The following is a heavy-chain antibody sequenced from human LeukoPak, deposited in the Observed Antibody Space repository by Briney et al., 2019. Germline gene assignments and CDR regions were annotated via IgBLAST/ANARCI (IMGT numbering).Heavy chain of an antibody. V-gene: IGHV3-23*01. CDR2: SLGSTATP. CDR1: GFTFRTSV. CDR3: AKRPSDYGDYVSYFDY. J-gene: IGHJ4*02. D-gene: IGHD4-17*01. Sequence: QPGGSLRLSCAASGFTFRTSVMSWVRQAPGKGLEWVSSLGSTATPYSIPSVNARSTISRDNSKATLYLQMNSLRAEDTAVYYCAKRPSDYGDYVSYFDYWVQGTLVTVSS.